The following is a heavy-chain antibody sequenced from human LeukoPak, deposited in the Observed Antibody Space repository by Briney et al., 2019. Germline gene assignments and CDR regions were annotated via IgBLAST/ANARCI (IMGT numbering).Heavy chain of an antibody. CDR1: GDFTNDYY. V-gene: IGHV4-59*01. D-gene: IGHD3-3*01. CDR2: VYETGTT. Sequence: SETLSLTCTVSGDFTNDYYWSWVRQPPGEGLDWIGYVYETGTTSYNPSLKSRVTISIDTSKKQFSLRLRSVTAADTAVYFCASLAATGQNDLGYWGQGTLATVSS. J-gene: IGHJ4*02. CDR3: ASLAATGQNDLGY.